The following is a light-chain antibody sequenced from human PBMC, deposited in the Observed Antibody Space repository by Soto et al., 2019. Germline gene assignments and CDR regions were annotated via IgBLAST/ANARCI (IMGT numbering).Light chain of an antibody. V-gene: IGKV3-15*01. Sequence: EIVTTQSPATLSVSPGERATLSCRASQSVNSNLAWYRQKPGQAPRLLISDASTRATGVPARFSGSGSGTEFTLTISSLQSEDSGIYYCQQYNFWPPLTFGGGTKVEIK. CDR2: DAS. CDR3: QQYNFWPPLT. CDR1: QSVNSN. J-gene: IGKJ4*01.